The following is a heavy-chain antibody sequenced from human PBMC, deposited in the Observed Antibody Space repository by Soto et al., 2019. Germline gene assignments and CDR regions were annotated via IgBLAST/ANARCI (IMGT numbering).Heavy chain of an antibody. J-gene: IGHJ4*02. D-gene: IGHD3-22*01. CDR3: AKNLYDSSGYHYGY. Sequence: GGSLRLSCAASGFTFSSYAMSWVRQAPGKGLEWVSAISGSGGSTYYADSVKGRFTISRDNSKNTLYLQMNSLRAEDTAVYYCAKNLYDSSGYHYGYWGQGTLVTVSS. V-gene: IGHV3-23*01. CDR1: GFTFSSYA. CDR2: ISGSGGST.